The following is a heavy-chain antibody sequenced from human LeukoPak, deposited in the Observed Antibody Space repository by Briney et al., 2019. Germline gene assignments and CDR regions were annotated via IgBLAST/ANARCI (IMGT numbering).Heavy chain of an antibody. J-gene: IGHJ4*02. V-gene: IGHV1-24*01. D-gene: IGHD3-10*01. CDR1: GYTLTELS. CDR2: FDPEDGET. Sequence: GASVKVSCKVSGYTLTELSMHWVRQAPGKGLGWMGGFDPEDGETIYAQKFQGRVTMTEDTSTDTAYMELSSLRSEDTAVYYCARARYGSGSTNYYFDYWGQGTLVTVSS. CDR3: ARARYGSGSTNYYFDY.